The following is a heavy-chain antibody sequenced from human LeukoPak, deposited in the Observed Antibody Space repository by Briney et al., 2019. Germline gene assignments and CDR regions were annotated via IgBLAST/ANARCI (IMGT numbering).Heavy chain of an antibody. D-gene: IGHD1-26*01. J-gene: IGHJ4*02. CDR3: AKDLGRGWGLLPQYYFDF. V-gene: IGHV3-23*01. CDR1: GLSFSSYP. CDR2: ICASGGST. Sequence: GGSLRLSCAASGLSFSSYPMNWARQAPGKGLEWVSGICASGGSTYYAVHVKGRFTISRDNSKNTLFLQINSLRAEDSAIYYCAKDLGRGWGLLPQYYFDFWGQGTLVTVSS.